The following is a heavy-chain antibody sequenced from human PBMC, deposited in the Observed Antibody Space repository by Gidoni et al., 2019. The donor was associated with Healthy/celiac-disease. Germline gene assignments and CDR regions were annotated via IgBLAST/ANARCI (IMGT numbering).Heavy chain of an antibody. J-gene: IGHJ4*01. CDR1: GGSFSGYY. Sequence: QVQLQQWGAGLLKPSETLSLTCAVYGGSFSGYYWSWIRQPPGTGLEWIGEINHSGSTNYNPSLKSRVTISVDTSKNQFSLKLSSVTAADTAVYYCARRWYGDPPGQYYFDYWGQGTLVTVSS. D-gene: IGHD4-17*01. CDR3: ARRWYGDPPGQYYFDY. V-gene: IGHV4-34*01. CDR2: INHSGST.